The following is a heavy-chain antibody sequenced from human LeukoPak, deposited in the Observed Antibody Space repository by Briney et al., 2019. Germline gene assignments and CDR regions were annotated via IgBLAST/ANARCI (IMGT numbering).Heavy chain of an antibody. D-gene: IGHD3-22*01. CDR3: ARLKYYYDSSGDRAEYFQH. J-gene: IGHJ1*01. CDR2: IYYSGST. Sequence: PSETLSLTCTVSGGSISSYYWSWLRQPPGKGLEWLGYIYYSGSTNYNPSLKSRVTISVYTSKNQFSLKLSSVTAADTAGYYWARLKYYYDSSGDRAEYFQHWGQGALVTVSS. CDR1: GGSISSYY. V-gene: IGHV4-59*01.